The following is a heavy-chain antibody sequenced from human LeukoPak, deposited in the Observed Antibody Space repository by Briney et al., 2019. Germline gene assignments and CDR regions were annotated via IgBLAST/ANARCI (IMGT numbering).Heavy chain of an antibody. J-gene: IGHJ3*02. V-gene: IGHV3-11*01. CDR1: GFTFSDYN. CDR3: ARRIAGDGSHAFDI. Sequence: PGGSLRLSCAASGFTFSDYNMGWMRQAPGKGLEWVSYTGNSDNNMFYADSVKGRFTISRDNAKYSVYLQMNSLRAEDTAVYYCARRIAGDGSHAFDIWGQGTMVTVSS. CDR2: TGNSDNNM. D-gene: IGHD6-19*01.